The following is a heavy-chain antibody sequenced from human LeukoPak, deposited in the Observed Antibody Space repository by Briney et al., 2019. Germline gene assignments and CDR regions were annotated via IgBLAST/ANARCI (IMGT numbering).Heavy chain of an antibody. CDR2: INHSGST. D-gene: IGHD2-2*01. Sequence: SETLSLTCAVYGGSFSGYYWSWIRQPPGEGLEWIGEINHSGSTNYNPSLKSRVTISVDTSKNQFSLKLSSVTAADTAVYYCARGHIGDIVVVPAAMGYYYYYMDVWGKGTTVTVSS. J-gene: IGHJ6*03. V-gene: IGHV4-34*01. CDR1: GGSFSGYY. CDR3: ARGHIGDIVVVPAAMGYYYYYMDV.